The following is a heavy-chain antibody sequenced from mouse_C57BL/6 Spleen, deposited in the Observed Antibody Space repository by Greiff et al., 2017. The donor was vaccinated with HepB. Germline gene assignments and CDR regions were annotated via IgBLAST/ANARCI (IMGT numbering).Heavy chain of an antibody. CDR1: GFNIKDYY. CDR2: IDPEDGET. V-gene: IGHV14-2*01. J-gene: IGHJ4*01. D-gene: IGHD2-4*01. Sequence: DVKLQESGAELVKPGASVKLSCTASGFNIKDYYMHWVKQRTEQGLEWIGRIDPEDGETKYAPKFQGKATITADTSSNTAYLQLSSLTSEDTAVYYCARWMITTGMYYYAMDYWGQGTSVTVSS. CDR3: ARWMITTGMYYYAMDY.